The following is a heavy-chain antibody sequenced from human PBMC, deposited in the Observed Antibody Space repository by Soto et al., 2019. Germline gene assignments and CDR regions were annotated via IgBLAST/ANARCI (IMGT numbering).Heavy chain of an antibody. D-gene: IGHD2-2*01. CDR3: AREVGTSGYDY. CDR1: GGSISTSNW. J-gene: IGHJ4*02. V-gene: IGHV4-4*02. Sequence: QVQLQESGPGLVKPSGTLSLTCVVSGGSISTSNWWSWVRQPPGKGLEWIGEVYHSGSINYSPSLTSRPTISVDKSKNQFSLKLRSVTAADTAVYYCAREVGTSGYDYWGQGTLVTVSS. CDR2: VYHSGSI.